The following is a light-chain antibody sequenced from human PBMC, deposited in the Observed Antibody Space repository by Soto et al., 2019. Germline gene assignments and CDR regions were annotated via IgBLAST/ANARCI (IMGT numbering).Light chain of an antibody. CDR2: GAS. V-gene: IGKV3-15*01. CDR1: QSLSSN. Sequence: EIVMTQSPATLSVSPGERATLSCRASQSLSSNLAWYQQTPGQAPRLLLYGASTRATGIPARFRGSGSGTEFTRSISSLQSEEFAVYYCQQYNLWPPSTLGQGTRLEIK. CDR3: QQYNLWPPST. J-gene: IGKJ5*01.